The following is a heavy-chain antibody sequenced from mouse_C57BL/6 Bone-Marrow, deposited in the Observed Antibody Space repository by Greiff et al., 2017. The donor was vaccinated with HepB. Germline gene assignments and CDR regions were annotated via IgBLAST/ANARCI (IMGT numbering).Heavy chain of an antibody. Sequence: QVQLKQSGAELVKPGASVKMSCKASGYTFTSYWITWVKQRPGQGLEWIGDIYPGSGSTNYNEKFKSKATLTVDTSSSTASMQLSSLTSEDSAVYYCARRGETSFAYWGQGTLVTVSA. CDR1: GYTFTSYW. J-gene: IGHJ3*01. CDR2: IYPGSGST. CDR3: ARRGETSFAY. V-gene: IGHV1-55*01.